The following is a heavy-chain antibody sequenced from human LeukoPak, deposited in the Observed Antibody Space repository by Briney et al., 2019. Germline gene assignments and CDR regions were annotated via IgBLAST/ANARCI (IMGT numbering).Heavy chain of an antibody. D-gene: IGHD6-19*01. CDR3: ASSYSSGWYGDAFDI. CDR2: IYTSGST. J-gene: IGHJ3*02. Sequence: PSETLSLTCTVSGGSISSYYWSWIRQPAGKGLEWIGRIYTSGSTNYNPSLKSRVTMSVGTSKNQFSLKLSSVTAADTAVYYCASSYSSGWYGDAFDIWGQGTMVTVSS. CDR1: GGSISSYY. V-gene: IGHV4-4*07.